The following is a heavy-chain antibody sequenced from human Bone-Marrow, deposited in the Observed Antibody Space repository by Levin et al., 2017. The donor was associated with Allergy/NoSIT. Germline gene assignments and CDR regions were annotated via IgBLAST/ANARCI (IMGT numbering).Heavy chain of an antibody. CDR1: GFTFSSYG. V-gene: IGHV3-33*01. D-gene: IGHD1-26*01. CDR2: IWYDGGNN. Sequence: LSLTCAASGFTFSSYGMHWVRQAPGKGLEWVAVIWYDGGNNYYADSVKGRFTISRDNSKNTLSLQMNSLRAEDTAVYYCARVPSGSYFLMDYWGQGTLVTVSS. CDR3: ARVPSGSYFLMDY. J-gene: IGHJ4*02.